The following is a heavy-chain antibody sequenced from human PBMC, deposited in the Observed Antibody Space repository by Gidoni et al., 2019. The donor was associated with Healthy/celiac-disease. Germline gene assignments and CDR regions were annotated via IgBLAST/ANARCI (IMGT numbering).Heavy chain of an antibody. CDR3: ARGGDPDYFDY. CDR1: GGSISSYY. D-gene: IGHD2-21*01. V-gene: IGHV4-59*01. Sequence: QVQLQESGPGLVKPSETLSLTCTVSGGSISSYYWSWIRQPPGKGLEWIGYIYYSGSTNYNPSLKSRVTISVDTSKNQFSLKLSSVTAADTAVYYCARGGDPDYFDYWGQGTLVTVSS. J-gene: IGHJ4*02. CDR2: IYYSGST.